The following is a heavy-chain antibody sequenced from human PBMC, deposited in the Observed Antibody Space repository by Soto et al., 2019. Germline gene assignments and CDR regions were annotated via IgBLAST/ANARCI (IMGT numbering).Heavy chain of an antibody. J-gene: IGHJ5*02. D-gene: IGHD3-22*01. V-gene: IGHV1-2*02. CDR3: ARGDFDSSANYYAGWFDP. CDR1: GYTFTAYY. CDR2: INPNSGGT. Sequence: QVQLVQSGAEVKKPGASVKVSCKASGYTFTAYYMHWLRQAPGQGLEWMGWINPNSGGTTYAQKFQGGVTMTNDTSISTAYMELSRLGSDDTAVYYCARGDFDSSANYYAGWFDPWGQGTLVTVSS.